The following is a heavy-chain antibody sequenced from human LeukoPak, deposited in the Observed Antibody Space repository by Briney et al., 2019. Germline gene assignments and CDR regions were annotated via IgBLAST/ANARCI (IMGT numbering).Heavy chain of an antibody. CDR1: GFTFSSYE. J-gene: IGHJ4*02. Sequence: GGSLRLSCAASGFTFSSYEMNWVRQAPGKRLEWVSYISSSGSTIYYADSVKGRFTISRDNAKNSLYLQMNSLRAEDTAVYYCARYTMVRGLFDYWGQGTLVTVSS. D-gene: IGHD3-10*01. CDR3: ARYTMVRGLFDY. V-gene: IGHV3-48*03. CDR2: ISSSGSTI.